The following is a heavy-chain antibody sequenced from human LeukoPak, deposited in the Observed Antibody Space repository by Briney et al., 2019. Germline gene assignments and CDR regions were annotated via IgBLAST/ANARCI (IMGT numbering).Heavy chain of an antibody. D-gene: IGHD1-14*01. J-gene: IGHJ4*02. Sequence: PGGSLRLSCAASGFVFSTYTTNWVRQAPGQGLEWISYISGSGSTIYYADSVSGRFTISRDNAKNSLYLQMNSLRVEDTAVYYCAREEPPGAAADYWGQGTLVTVSS. V-gene: IGHV3-48*04. CDR3: AREEPPGAAADY. CDR1: GFVFSTYT. CDR2: ISGSGSTI.